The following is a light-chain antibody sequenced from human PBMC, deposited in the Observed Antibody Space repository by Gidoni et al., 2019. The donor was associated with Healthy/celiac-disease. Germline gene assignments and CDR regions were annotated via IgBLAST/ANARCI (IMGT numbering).Light chain of an antibody. Sequence: PGQSITISCTGTSSDVGSYNLVSWYQQHPGKAPKLMIYEVSKRPSGVSNRFSGSKSGNTASLTISGLQAEDEADYYCCSYAGSSTVVFGGGTKLTVL. CDR2: EVS. J-gene: IGLJ2*01. CDR1: SSDVGSYNL. V-gene: IGLV2-23*02. CDR3: CSYAGSSTVV.